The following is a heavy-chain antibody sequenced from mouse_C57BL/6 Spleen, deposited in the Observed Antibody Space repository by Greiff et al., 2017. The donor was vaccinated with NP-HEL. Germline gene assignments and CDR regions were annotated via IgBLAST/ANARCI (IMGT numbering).Heavy chain of an antibody. D-gene: IGHD1-1*01. Sequence: EVQLQESGGGLVKPGGSLKLSCAASGFTFSSYAMSWVRQTPEKRLEWVATISDGGSYTYYPDNVKGRFTISRDNAKNNLYLQMSHLKSEDTAMYYCARRTGSSYFDYWGQGTTLTVSS. J-gene: IGHJ2*01. V-gene: IGHV5-4*01. CDR2: ISDGGSYT. CDR1: GFTFSSYA. CDR3: ARRTGSSYFDY.